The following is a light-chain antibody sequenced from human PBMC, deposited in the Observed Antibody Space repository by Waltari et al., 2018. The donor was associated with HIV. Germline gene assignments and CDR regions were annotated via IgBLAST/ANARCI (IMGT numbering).Light chain of an antibody. Sequence: QSALTQPPSVSASPGQSVTISCTGTSSDVGTYNRASWYLQPPGTAPRIIIYEVKNRPSVVLDRFSGSKSGNTASLTISGLQAEDEADYYCSSYRTNNTIVFGTGTKVTVL. CDR2: EVK. V-gene: IGLV2-18*02. CDR1: SSDVGTYNR. J-gene: IGLJ1*01. CDR3: SSYRTNNTIV.